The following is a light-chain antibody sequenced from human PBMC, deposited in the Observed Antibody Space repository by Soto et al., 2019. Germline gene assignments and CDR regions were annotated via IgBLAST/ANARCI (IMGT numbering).Light chain of an antibody. CDR2: EVS. CDR1: SSDVGGYNY. Sequence: QSALTQPASVSGSPGQSITISCTGTSSDVGGYNYVSWYQQHPGKAPKLMIYEVSNRPSGVSNRFSGSKSGNTASLTISGLQAEDEADYYCSSYTSIVGVFGTGTKVNVL. J-gene: IGLJ1*01. V-gene: IGLV2-14*01. CDR3: SSYTSIVGV.